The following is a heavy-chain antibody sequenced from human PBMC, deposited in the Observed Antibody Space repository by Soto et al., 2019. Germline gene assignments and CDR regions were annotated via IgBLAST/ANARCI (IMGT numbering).Heavy chain of an antibody. J-gene: IGHJ6*02. D-gene: IGHD3-9*01. Sequence: SETLSLTCTVSGGSISSGDYYWSWIRQPPWKGLEWIGYIYYSGSTYYNPSLKSRVTISVDTSKNQFSLKLSSVTAADTAVYYCARGLPYYDILTGYYILISYGMDVWGQGTTVTVSS. CDR1: GGSISSGDYY. V-gene: IGHV4-30-4*01. CDR3: ARGLPYYDILTGYYILISYGMDV. CDR2: IYYSGST.